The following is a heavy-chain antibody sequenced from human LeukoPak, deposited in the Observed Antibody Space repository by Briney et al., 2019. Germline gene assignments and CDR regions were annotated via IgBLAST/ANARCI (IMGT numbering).Heavy chain of an antibody. J-gene: IGHJ4*02. CDR1: GFTFSSYS. D-gene: IGHD4-17*01. V-gene: IGHV3-7*01. CDR2: IKQDGSEK. Sequence: GGSLRLSCAASGFTFSSYSMSWVRQAPGKGLEWVANIKQDGSEKYYVDSVKGRFTISRDNSKNTLYLQMNSLRAEDTAVYYCARETGSAVGSTDFDYWGQGTLVTVSS. CDR3: ARETGSAVGSTDFDY.